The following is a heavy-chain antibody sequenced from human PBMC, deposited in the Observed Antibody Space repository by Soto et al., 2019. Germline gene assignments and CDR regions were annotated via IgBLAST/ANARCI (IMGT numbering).Heavy chain of an antibody. D-gene: IGHD5-18*01. CDR3: ARFSGYPNYYFDY. V-gene: IGHV3-53*01. Sequence: EVQLVESGGGLIQPGGSLRLSCTASGFTVSSNYMSWVRQAPGKGLEWVSVIYSGGSTYYADSVKGRFTISRDSSKNTLYLQVNSLRAEDTAVYYCARFSGYPNYYFDYWGQGTLVTVSS. CDR1: GFTVSSNY. CDR2: IYSGGST. J-gene: IGHJ4*02.